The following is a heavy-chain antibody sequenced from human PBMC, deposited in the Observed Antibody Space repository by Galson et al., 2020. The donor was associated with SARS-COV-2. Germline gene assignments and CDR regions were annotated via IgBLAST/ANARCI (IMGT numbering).Heavy chain of an antibody. Sequence: GGSLRLSCAASGFTVSSNYMSWVRQAPGKGLEWVSVIYSGGSTYYADSVKGRFTISRDNSNNTLYLQMNSLRAEDTAVYYCALLGPYYYDSSGYEWGQGTLVTVSS. CDR3: ALLGPYYYDSSGYE. V-gene: IGHV3-66*01. J-gene: IGHJ4*02. D-gene: IGHD3-22*01. CDR2: IYSGGST. CDR1: GFTVSSNY.